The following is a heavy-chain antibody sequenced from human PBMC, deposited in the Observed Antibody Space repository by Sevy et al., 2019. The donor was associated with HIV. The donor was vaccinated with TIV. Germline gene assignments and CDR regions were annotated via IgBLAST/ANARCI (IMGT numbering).Heavy chain of an antibody. CDR3: AREIAVAGTWGGDY. CDR1: GYTFTGYY. Sequence: SSVKVSCKASGYTFTGYYMHWVRQAPGQGLEWMGWINPNSGGTNYAQKFQGRVTMTRDTSISTAYMELSRLRSDDTAGYYCAREIAVAGTWGGDYWGQGTLVTVSS. D-gene: IGHD6-19*01. CDR2: INPNSGGT. J-gene: IGHJ4*02. V-gene: IGHV1-2*02.